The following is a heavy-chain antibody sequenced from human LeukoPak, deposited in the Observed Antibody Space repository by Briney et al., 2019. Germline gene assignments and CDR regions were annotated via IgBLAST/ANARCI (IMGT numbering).Heavy chain of an antibody. CDR3: ATSTDYYGSGSYSY. V-gene: IGHV1-24*01. D-gene: IGHD3-10*01. CDR2: FDPEDGET. J-gene: IGHJ4*02. CDR1: GYTLTELS. Sequence: ASVKASCKVSGYTLTELSMHWVRQAPGKGLEWMGGFDPEDGETIYAQKFQGRVTMTEDTSTDTAYMELSSLRSEDTAVYYCATSTDYYGSGSYSYWGQGTLVTVSS.